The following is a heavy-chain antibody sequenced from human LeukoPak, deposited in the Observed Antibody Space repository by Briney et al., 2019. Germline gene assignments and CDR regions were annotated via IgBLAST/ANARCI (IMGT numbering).Heavy chain of an antibody. J-gene: IGHJ4*02. Sequence: GRSLRLSCAASGFTFSSYAMHWVRQAPGKGLECVAVISYDGSNKYYADSVKGRFTISRDNSKNTLYLQMNSLRAEDTAVYYCAREAEAGTTTPTIDYWGQGTLVTVSS. V-gene: IGHV3-30*04. D-gene: IGHD1-1*01. CDR1: GFTFSSYA. CDR3: AREAEAGTTTPTIDY. CDR2: ISYDGSNK.